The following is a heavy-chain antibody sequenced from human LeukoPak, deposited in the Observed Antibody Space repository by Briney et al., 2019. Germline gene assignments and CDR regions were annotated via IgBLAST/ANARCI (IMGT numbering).Heavy chain of an antibody. Sequence: GGSLRLSCVASGFSFRNYGMHWVRQAPGKGLEWVAVISIDGREKYYADSVKGRFTISRDNSKNTLYLQMNSLRGDDTAVYYCANPQSRGYDYLDYWGQGTLVTVSS. D-gene: IGHD5-12*01. V-gene: IGHV3-30*18. CDR1: GFSFRNYG. J-gene: IGHJ4*02. CDR3: ANPQSRGYDYLDY. CDR2: ISIDGREK.